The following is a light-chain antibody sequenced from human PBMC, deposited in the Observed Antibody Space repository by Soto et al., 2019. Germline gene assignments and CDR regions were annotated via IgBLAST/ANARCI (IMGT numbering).Light chain of an antibody. Sequence: DIQMTQSPSTLSASEGDRVTITCRASQSINNWLAWYQQKPGKAPKLLISKASNLQSGVPSRFSGTGSGTEFTLTISSLQPDDFASYYCQQYDSYPFTFGGGTKVEI. CDR2: KAS. J-gene: IGKJ4*01. V-gene: IGKV1-5*03. CDR1: QSINNW. CDR3: QQYDSYPFT.